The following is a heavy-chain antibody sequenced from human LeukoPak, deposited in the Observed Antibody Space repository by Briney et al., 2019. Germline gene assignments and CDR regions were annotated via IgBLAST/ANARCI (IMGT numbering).Heavy chain of an antibody. CDR2: ISSSSGYI. CDR1: GFTFSSYS. J-gene: IGHJ4*02. Sequence: GGSLRLSCAASGFTFSSYSMNWVRQAPGKGLEWVSSISSSSGYIYYADSVKGRFTISRDNAKNSLYLQMNSLRAEDTAVYYCARETYYYDSSGYNVAFDYWGQGTLVTVSS. CDR3: ARETYYYDSSGYNVAFDY. V-gene: IGHV3-21*01. D-gene: IGHD3-22*01.